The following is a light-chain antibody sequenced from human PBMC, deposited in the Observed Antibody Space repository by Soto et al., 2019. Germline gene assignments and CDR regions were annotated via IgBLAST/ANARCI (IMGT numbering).Light chain of an antibody. V-gene: IGKV1-27*01. CDR2: AAS. CDR3: QKYNSAPHT. CDR1: QGISNY. J-gene: IGKJ2*01. Sequence: DIQMTQSPSSLSASVGDRVTITCRASQGISNYLAWYQQKPGKVPKLLIYAASTLQSGVPSRFSGSGSGTDFTLIISSLQPEDVATYYCQKYNSAPHTFGQGTKVDIK.